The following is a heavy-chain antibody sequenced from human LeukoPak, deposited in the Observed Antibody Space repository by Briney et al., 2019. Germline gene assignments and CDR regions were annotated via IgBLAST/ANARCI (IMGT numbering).Heavy chain of an antibody. CDR1: GGTFSSYA. CDR2: IIPILGIA. V-gene: IGHV1-69*04. J-gene: IGHJ4*02. Sequence: ASVKVSCKASGGTFSSYAISWVRQAPGQGLEWMGRIIPILGIANYAQKFQGRVTITADKSTSTAYMELSSLRSEDTAVYYCARQSTYGGNFFDYWGQGTLVTVSS. D-gene: IGHD4-23*01. CDR3: ARQSTYGGNFFDY.